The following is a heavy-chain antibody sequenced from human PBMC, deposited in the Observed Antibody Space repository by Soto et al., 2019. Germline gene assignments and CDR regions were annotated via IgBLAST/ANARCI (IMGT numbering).Heavy chain of an antibody. Sequence: QVQLVQSGAEVKKPGSSVKVSCKASGGTFSSYAISWVRQAPGQGLEWMGGIIPISGTANYAQKVQGRVTIPADESTSTAYMELSSLRSEDTAVYYCARSQGSSTSLEIYYYYYYGMDVWGQGTTVTVSS. V-gene: IGHV1-69*01. CDR3: ARSQGSSTSLEIYYYYYYGMDV. J-gene: IGHJ6*02. CDR1: GGTFSSYA. D-gene: IGHD2-2*01. CDR2: IIPISGTA.